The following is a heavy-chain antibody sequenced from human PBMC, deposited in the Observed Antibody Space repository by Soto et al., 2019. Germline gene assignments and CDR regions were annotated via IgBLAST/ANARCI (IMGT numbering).Heavy chain of an antibody. Sequence: SETLSLTCTVSGGSIRSTGYYGGWLRQPPGKGLEWIGTMYYSGSTYYNPSLKSRVTILKDNSKNQLSLKLTSVTAADSAVYYCARLNRDYYYFGMDVWGHGATVTVSS. CDR1: GGSIRSTGYY. CDR2: MYYSGST. V-gene: IGHV4-39*07. J-gene: IGHJ6*02. CDR3: ARLNRDYYYFGMDV.